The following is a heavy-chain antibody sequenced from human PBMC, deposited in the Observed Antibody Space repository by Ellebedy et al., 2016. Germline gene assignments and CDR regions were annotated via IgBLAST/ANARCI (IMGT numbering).Heavy chain of an antibody. CDR3: ARGLTTVSTDDAFDL. Sequence: GESLKISCEVFGYTFTTSWIGWVRQRLGKSLEWMGIIYPDDSDTRYSPSLEGHVTISADKSVRTAYLQWSSLEASDTAMYYCARGLTTVSTDDAFDLWGQGTMVTVSS. CDR2: IYPDDSDT. V-gene: IGHV5-51*01. D-gene: IGHD4-11*01. J-gene: IGHJ3*01. CDR1: GYTFTTSW.